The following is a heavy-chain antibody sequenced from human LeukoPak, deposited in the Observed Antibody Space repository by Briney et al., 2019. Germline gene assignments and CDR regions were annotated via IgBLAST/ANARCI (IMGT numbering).Heavy chain of an antibody. J-gene: IGHJ6*02. CDR2: IWNDGSNK. Sequence: GRSLRLSCAASGFTFSSYGMHWVRQAPGKGLEWVAVIWNDGSNKYYADSVKGRFTISRDNSKNTLYLQMNSLRAEDTAVYYCAREAVPNDFWSGYYIYYYGMDVWGQGTTVTVS. D-gene: IGHD3-3*01. V-gene: IGHV3-33*01. CDR1: GFTFSSYG. CDR3: AREAVPNDFWSGYYIYYYGMDV.